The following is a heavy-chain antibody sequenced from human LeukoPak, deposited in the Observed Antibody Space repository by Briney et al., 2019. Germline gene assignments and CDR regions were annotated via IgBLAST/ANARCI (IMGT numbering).Heavy chain of an antibody. CDR2: IYYSGRT. D-gene: IGHD6-6*01. CDR3: ARDYSSSARSYYYYYMDV. V-gene: IGHV4-59*01. J-gene: IGHJ6*03. Sequence: SETLSLTCTVSGGSISSYYWSWIRQPPGKGLEWIGYIYYSGRTNYNPSLKSRVTISVDTSKNQFSLKLSSVTAADTAVYYCARDYSSSARSYYYYYMDVWGKGTTVTVSS. CDR1: GGSISSYY.